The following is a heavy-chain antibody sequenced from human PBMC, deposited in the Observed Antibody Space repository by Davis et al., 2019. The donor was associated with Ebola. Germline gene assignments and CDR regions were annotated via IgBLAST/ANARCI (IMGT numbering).Heavy chain of an antibody. V-gene: IGHV3-23*01. CDR1: GFTFSSYA. Sequence: GESLKISCAASGFTFSSYAMSWVRQAPGKGLEWVATISSSGDNTYYADSVKSRFTISRDNSKNTLFLQMNSLRAEDTAVYHCAKGSIAVALFDCWGQGTLVTVSS. CDR2: ISSSGDNT. CDR3: AKGSIAVALFDC. D-gene: IGHD6-19*01. J-gene: IGHJ4*02.